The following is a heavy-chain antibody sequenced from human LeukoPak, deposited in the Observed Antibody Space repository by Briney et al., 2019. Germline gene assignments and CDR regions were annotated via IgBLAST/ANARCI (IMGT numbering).Heavy chain of an antibody. J-gene: IGHJ5*02. Sequence: GASVKVSCKASGYTFTGYYMHWVRQAPGQGLEWMGWINPDSGGTNYAQKFQGRVTMTRDTSISTACMELSRLRSDDTAVYYCAREREWPAGPSNWFDPWGQGTLVTVSS. V-gene: IGHV1-2*02. CDR3: AREREWPAGPSNWFDP. CDR1: GYTFTGYY. CDR2: INPDSGGT. D-gene: IGHD3-3*01.